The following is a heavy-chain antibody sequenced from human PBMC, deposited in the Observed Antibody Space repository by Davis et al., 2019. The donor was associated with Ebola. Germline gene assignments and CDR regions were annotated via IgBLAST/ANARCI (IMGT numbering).Heavy chain of an antibody. J-gene: IGHJ5*02. CDR3: ARGYSYGPYNWFDP. CDR1: GGSFSGYY. D-gene: IGHD5-18*01. Sequence: SETLSLTCAVYGGSFSGYYWSWIRQPPGKGLEWIGEINHSGSTNYNPSLESRVTISVDTSKNQFSLKLSSVTAADTAVYYCARGYSYGPYNWFDPWGQGSLVTVSS. CDR2: INHSGST. V-gene: IGHV4-34*01.